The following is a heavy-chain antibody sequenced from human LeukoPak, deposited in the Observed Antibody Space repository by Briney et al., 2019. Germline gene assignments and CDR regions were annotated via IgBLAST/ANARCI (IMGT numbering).Heavy chain of an antibody. CDR2: IYPGDSDT. V-gene: IGHV5-51*01. D-gene: IGHD1-1*01. Sequence: GESLKISCKASGYTFTNYWIGWVRQMPGKGLEWIGTIYPGDSDTRYSPSFQGQVTISADKSISTAYLQWSSLKASDTAMYYCARLLDSAFDYWGQGTLVTVSS. CDR1: GYTFTNYW. J-gene: IGHJ4*02. CDR3: ARLLDSAFDY.